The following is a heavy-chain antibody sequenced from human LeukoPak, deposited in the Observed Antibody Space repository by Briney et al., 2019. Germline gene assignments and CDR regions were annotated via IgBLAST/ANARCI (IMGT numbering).Heavy chain of an antibody. CDR3: ARERFYYMDV. V-gene: IGHV4-61*02. Sequence: SQTLSLTCTVSGGSMSSGSYYWSWIRQPAGKGLEWIGRIYTSGSTNYNPSLKSRVTISVDTSKNQFSLQLNSVTPEDTAVYYCARERFYYMDVWGKGTTVTVSS. CDR2: IYTSGST. J-gene: IGHJ6*03. CDR1: GGSMSSGSYY.